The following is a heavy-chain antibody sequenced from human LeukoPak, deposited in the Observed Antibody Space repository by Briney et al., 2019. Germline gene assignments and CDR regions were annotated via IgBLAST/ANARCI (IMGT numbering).Heavy chain of an antibody. V-gene: IGHV1-2*02. Sequence: GASVKVSCKASGYTFTGYYMHWVRQAPGQGLEWMGWINPNSGGTNYAQKFQGRVTMTRDTSISTAYMELSRLRSDDTAVYYCARVAYYYDSSGYYHYWGQGTLVTVSS. D-gene: IGHD3-22*01. J-gene: IGHJ4*02. CDR3: ARVAYYYDSSGYYHY. CDR1: GYTFTGYY. CDR2: INPNSGGT.